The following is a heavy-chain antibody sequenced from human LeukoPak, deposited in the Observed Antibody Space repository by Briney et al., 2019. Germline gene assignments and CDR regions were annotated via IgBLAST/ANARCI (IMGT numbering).Heavy chain of an antibody. CDR1: GFTFSNYG. Sequence: GGSLRLSCAASGFTFSNYGMHWVRQAPGKGLEWVAFISYDGIMAFISFDGSNRHYVDSAKGRFTISRDNSKNTLYLQMNSLRAEDTAVYYCAGDYGDYEGVSDIWGQGTKVTVSS. CDR3: AGDYGDYEGVSDI. V-gene: IGHV3-30*03. J-gene: IGHJ3*02. D-gene: IGHD4-17*01. CDR2: ISYDGIMAFISFDGSNR.